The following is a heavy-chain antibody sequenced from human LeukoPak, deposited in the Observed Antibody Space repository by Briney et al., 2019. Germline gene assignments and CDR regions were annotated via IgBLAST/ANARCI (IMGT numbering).Heavy chain of an antibody. CDR2: IIPILGTA. V-gene: IGHV1-69*13. D-gene: IGHD3-16*01. CDR3: ARDHVGVE. J-gene: IGHJ4*02. Sequence: EASVKVSCKASGGTFSSYAISWVRQAPGQGLEWMGGIIPILGTANYAQKFQGRVTITADESTSTAYMELSSLRSEDTAVYYCARDHVGVEWGQGTLVTVSS. CDR1: GGTFSSYA.